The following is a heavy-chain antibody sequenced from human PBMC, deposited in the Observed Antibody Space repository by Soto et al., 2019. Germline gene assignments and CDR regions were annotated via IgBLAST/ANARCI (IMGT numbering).Heavy chain of an antibody. J-gene: IGHJ6*02. Sequence: GASVKVSCKASGYTFTSYGISWVRQAPGQGLEWMGWISAYNGNTNYAQKLQGRVTMTTDTPTSTAYMELRSLRSDDTAVYYCARVEGTVTTSGYYYGMDVRGQGTTVTVSS. D-gene: IGHD4-4*01. V-gene: IGHV1-18*01. CDR3: ARVEGTVTTSGYYYGMDV. CDR2: ISAYNGNT. CDR1: GYTFTSYG.